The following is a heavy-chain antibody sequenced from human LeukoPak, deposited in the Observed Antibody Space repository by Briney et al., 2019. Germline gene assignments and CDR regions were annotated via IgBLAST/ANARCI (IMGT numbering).Heavy chain of an antibody. D-gene: IGHD2-8*01. CDR3: ARDMYFDY. J-gene: IGHJ4*02. V-gene: IGHV3-48*02. CDR2: ISGTGSTI. CDR1: GFIFTSYS. Sequence: GGSLRLSCAASGFIFTSYSMNWVRQAPGKGLEWVSYISGTGSTIYYADSVKGRFTISTDDAKNSLYLQMNSLRDEDTAVYYCARDMYFDYWGQGALVTVSS.